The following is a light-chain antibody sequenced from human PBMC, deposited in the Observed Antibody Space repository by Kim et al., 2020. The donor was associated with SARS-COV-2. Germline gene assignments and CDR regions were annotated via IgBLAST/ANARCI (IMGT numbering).Light chain of an antibody. Sequence: DIQMTQSPSSLSASVGDRVTITCRASQDISRYLNWYQQKPGKAPKLLIYTASSLQSGVPSRFTGSGSETDFTLTISSLQPEDFATYYSQQTYSASRTFGQGTKMDIK. CDR2: TAS. V-gene: IGKV1-39*01. CDR3: QQTYSASRT. CDR1: QDISRY. J-gene: IGKJ1*01.